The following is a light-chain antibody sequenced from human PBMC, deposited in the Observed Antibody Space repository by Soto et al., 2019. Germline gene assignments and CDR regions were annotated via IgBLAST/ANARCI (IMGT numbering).Light chain of an antibody. CDR2: GAS. J-gene: IGKJ1*01. Sequence: EIVLTQSPGTLSLSPGERATLSCRASQSVSSSYLAWYQQKPDQAPRLLIYGASSSATGIPDRFSGSESGTDFTLTISKLEPEYFAVYYCQQYGSSRTFGQGTKVEIK. CDR3: QQYGSSRT. V-gene: IGKV3-20*01. CDR1: QSVSSSY.